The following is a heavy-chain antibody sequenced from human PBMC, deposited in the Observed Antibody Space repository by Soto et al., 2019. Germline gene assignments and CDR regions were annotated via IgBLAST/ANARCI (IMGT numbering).Heavy chain of an antibody. V-gene: IGHV4-34*01. CDR2: INHSGST. J-gene: IGHJ4*02. CDR3: ARVFGVTAPGIRGDSYPLDY. Sequence: SETLSLTCAVYGGSFSGYYWSWIRQPPGKGLEWIGEINHSGSTNYNPSLKSRVTISVDTSKNQFSLKLSSVTAADTAVYYCARVFGVTAPGIRGDSYPLDYWGRGTLVTVSS. CDR1: GGSFSGYY. D-gene: IGHD2-21*01.